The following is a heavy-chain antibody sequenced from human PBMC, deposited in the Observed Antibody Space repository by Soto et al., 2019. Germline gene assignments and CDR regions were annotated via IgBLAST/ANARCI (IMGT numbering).Heavy chain of an antibody. J-gene: IGHJ6*02. CDR1: GYSFTSCW. V-gene: IGHV5-10-1*01. Sequence: PGESLKISCKGSGYSFTSCWISWVRQMPGKGLEWMGRIDPSDSYTNYSPSFQGHVTISADKSISTAYLQWSSLKASDTAMYYCARIIVVVPAANPLYYYYGMDVWGQGTTVTV. D-gene: IGHD2-2*01. CDR3: ARIIVVVPAANPLYYYYGMDV. CDR2: IDPSDSYT.